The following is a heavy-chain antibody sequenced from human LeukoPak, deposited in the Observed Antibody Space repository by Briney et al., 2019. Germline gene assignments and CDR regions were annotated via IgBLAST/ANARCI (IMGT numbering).Heavy chain of an antibody. D-gene: IGHD3-22*01. CDR1: GFTFSSYA. Sequence: GGSLRLSCEASGFTFSSYAMSWVRQAPGKGLEWVAVMSYDGSYEYYADSVKGRFTISRDNSKNTLYLQMNSLRAEDTAVYYCAKGPGGSGYYYPYFQHWGQGTLVTVSS. CDR2: MSYDGSYE. CDR3: AKGPGGSGYYYPYFQH. V-gene: IGHV3-30*18. J-gene: IGHJ1*01.